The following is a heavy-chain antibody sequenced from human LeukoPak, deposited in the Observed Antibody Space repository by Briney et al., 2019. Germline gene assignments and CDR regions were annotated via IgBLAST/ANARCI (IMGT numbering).Heavy chain of an antibody. CDR3: ARSVWLGPSHAFDI. Sequence: PGGSLRLSCAASGFTVSSNYMSWVRQAPGKGLEWVSVIYSGGSKYYADSVKGRFTISRHNSKNTLYLQMNSLRAEDTAVYYCARSVWLGPSHAFDIWGQGTMVTVSS. CDR1: GFTVSSNY. J-gene: IGHJ3*02. D-gene: IGHD3-10*01. V-gene: IGHV3-53*04. CDR2: IYSGGSK.